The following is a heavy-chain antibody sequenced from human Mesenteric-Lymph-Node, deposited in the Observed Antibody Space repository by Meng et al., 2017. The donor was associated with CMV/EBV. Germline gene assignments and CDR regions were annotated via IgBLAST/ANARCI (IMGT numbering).Heavy chain of an antibody. CDR2: ITSSSSHI. CDR3: AELRSSVFDI. J-gene: IGHJ3*02. CDR1: GFRFSSYS. V-gene: IGHV3-21*01. D-gene: IGHD3-16*01. Sequence: LSLTCEVSGFRFSSYSMNWVRQAPGKGLEWVSSITSSSSHIYYADSVRGRFTISRDNAENSLYLQMNSLRAEDTAVYYCAELRSSVFDIWGQGTMVTVSS.